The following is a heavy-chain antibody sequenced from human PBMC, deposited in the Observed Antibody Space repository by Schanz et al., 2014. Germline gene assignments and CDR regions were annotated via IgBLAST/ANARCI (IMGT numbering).Heavy chain of an antibody. J-gene: IGHJ4*02. V-gene: IGHV3-48*01. CDR3: ANNWNLDY. CDR2: ISSASSTI. Sequence: EVQLVESGGGLVQPGGSLRLSCTASGFTFSSYSMNWVRQAPGKGPEWVSYISSASSTINYADSVKGRFTISRDNAKNSLFLQMNSLRAEDTAVYYCANNWNLDYWGQGTLVTVSS. CDR1: GFTFSSYS. D-gene: IGHD1-20*01.